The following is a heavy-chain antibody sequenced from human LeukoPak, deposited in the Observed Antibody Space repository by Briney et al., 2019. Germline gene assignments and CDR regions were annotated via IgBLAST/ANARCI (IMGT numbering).Heavy chain of an antibody. CDR3: ARESPIFGVVTPDY. CDR1: GFTFSTFE. Sequence: GGSLRLSCAASGFTFSTFEMNWVRQAPGKGLEWVSYISSGGGTVYYADSVKGRFTISRDNAKNSLYLQMNSLRAEDTALYYCARESPIFGVVTPDYWGQGILVTLSS. V-gene: IGHV3-48*03. J-gene: IGHJ4*02. CDR2: ISSGGGTV. D-gene: IGHD3-3*01.